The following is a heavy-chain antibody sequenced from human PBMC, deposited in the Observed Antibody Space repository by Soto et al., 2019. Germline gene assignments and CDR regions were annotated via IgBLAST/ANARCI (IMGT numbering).Heavy chain of an antibody. J-gene: IGHJ4*02. V-gene: IGHV4-4*07. Sequence: SETRSLTCTLSAGSISNYYCSCIRQPAGRGLEWLGRIYATGSTTYNPSLKSRVTMSLDTSKNQFSLKLSSVTAADTAVYYCVRDRSGYYTGGFDYWSQGTLVTFSS. CDR3: VRDRSGYYTGGFDY. D-gene: IGHD3-3*01. CDR2: IYATGST. CDR1: AGSISNYY.